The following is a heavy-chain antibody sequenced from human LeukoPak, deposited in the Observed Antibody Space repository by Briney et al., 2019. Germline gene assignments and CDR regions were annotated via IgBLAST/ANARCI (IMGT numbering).Heavy chain of an antibody. J-gene: IGHJ4*02. CDR3: AREKGLRFGKIDY. Sequence: ASVKVSCKASGYTFTGYYIHWVRQAPGQGLEWMGWINPNSGGTNYAQKFQGRVTMTRDTSISTAYMELSRLRSDDTAVYYCAREKGLRFGKIDYWGQGTLVTVSS. CDR1: GYTFTGYY. V-gene: IGHV1-2*02. D-gene: IGHD3-10*01. CDR2: INPNSGGT.